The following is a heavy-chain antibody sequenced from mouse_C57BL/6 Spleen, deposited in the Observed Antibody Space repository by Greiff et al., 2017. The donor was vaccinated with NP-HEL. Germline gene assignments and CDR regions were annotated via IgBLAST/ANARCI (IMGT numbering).Heavy chain of an antibody. CDR1: GYTFTDYY. V-gene: IGHV1-26*01. CDR2: INPNNGGT. D-gene: IGHD2-5*01. J-gene: IGHJ2*01. Sequence: EVQLQQSGPELVKPGASVKISCKASGYTFTDYYMNWVKQSHGKSLEWIGDINPNNGGTSYNQKFKGKATLTVDKSSSTAYMELRSLTSEDSAVYYCARSFAYYIKSFDYWGQGTTLTVSS. CDR3: ARSFAYYIKSFDY.